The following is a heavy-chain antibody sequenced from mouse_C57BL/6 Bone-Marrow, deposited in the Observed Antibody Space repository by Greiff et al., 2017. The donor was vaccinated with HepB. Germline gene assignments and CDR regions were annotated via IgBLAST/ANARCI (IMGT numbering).Heavy chain of an antibody. CDR3: ARLRRSYAMDY. Sequence: VQLQQSGPELVKPGASVKISCKASGYTFTDYYMNWVKQSHGKSLEWIGDINPNNGGTSYNQKFKGKATLSVDNSSSTAYMERRSLTSEVSAVYYCARLRRSYAMDYWGQGASVTVSS. V-gene: IGHV1-26*01. CDR1: GYTFTDYY. J-gene: IGHJ4*01. CDR2: INPNNGGT. D-gene: IGHD2-12*01.